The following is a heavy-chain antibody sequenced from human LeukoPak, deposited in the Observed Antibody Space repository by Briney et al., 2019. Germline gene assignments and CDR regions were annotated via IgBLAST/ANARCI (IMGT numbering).Heavy chain of an antibody. D-gene: IGHD5-18*01. J-gene: IGHJ3*02. CDR1: GGSISSSSYY. Sequence: SETLSLTCTVSGGSISSSSYYWGWIRQPPGKGLEWIGSIYYSGSTYYNPSPKSRVTISVDTSKNQFSLKLSSVTAADTAVYYCARPFGDTAMATHQIARPNGAFDIWGQGTMVTVSS. CDR3: ARPFGDTAMATHQIARPNGAFDI. CDR2: IYYSGST. V-gene: IGHV4-39*01.